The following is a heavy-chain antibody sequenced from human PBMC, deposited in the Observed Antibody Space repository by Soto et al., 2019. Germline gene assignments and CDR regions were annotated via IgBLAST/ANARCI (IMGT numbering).Heavy chain of an antibody. J-gene: IGHJ4*02. CDR3: ARDPSYFDF. Sequence: PGGSLRLSCAASGFTFSSYSMNWVRQAPGKGLEWVSSISSTSSYIYYAETVRGRFTISRDNAKNSLYLQLNSLKAEDTAVYYCARDPSYFDFWGQGTLVTVSS. CDR1: GFTFSSYS. CDR2: ISSTSSYI. V-gene: IGHV3-21*01.